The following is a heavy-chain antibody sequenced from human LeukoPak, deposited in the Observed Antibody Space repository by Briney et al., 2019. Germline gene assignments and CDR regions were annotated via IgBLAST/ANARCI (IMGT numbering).Heavy chain of an antibody. J-gene: IGHJ4*02. Sequence: SETLSLTCAVYGGSFTDYYWTWIRQPAGRGLEWLGRISTPGSTNYNPSLKSRLTMSVDTSNKQFSLRLTSVTAADTAVYYCARATGRYSPFFDYWGQGILVTVSS. CDR2: ISTPGST. CDR3: ARATGRYSPFFDY. V-gene: IGHV4-59*10. CDR1: GGSFTDYY. D-gene: IGHD1-26*01.